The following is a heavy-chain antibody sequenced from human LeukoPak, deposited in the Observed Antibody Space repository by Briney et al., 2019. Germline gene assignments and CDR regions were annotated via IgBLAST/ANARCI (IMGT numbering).Heavy chain of an antibody. CDR2: ISYDGSNK. Sequence: GGSLRLSCAASGFTFSSYAMHWVRQAPGKGLEWVAVISYDGSNKYYADSVKGRFTISRDNSKNTLYLQMNSLRAEDTAVYYCASSGSYRFDYWGQGTLVTVSS. V-gene: IGHV3-30*04. D-gene: IGHD1-26*01. J-gene: IGHJ4*02. CDR3: ASSGSYRFDY. CDR1: GFTFSSYA.